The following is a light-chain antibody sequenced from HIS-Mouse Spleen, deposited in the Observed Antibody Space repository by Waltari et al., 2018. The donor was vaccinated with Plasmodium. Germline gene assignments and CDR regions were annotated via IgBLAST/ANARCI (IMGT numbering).Light chain of an antibody. V-gene: IGKV3-15*01. Sequence: ELVMTQSPATMSVSPGARPTLSCRASQSVSSNLAWYQQKPGQAPRLLIYGASTRATGIPARFSGSGSGTEFTLTISSLQSEDFAVYYCQQYNNWSFTFGPGTKVEIK. CDR3: QQYNNWSFT. CDR2: GAS. CDR1: QSVSSN. J-gene: IGKJ3*01.